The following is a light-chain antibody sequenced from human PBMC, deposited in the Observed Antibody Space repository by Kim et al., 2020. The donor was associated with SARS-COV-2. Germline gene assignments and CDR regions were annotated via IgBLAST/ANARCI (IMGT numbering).Light chain of an antibody. CDR3: QVWDSSSDHVV. Sequence: SYELTQPPSVSVAPGKTARITCGGNNIGSKSVHWYQQKPGQAPVLVIYYDSDRPSVIPDRFSGSNSGNTATLTISRVEAGDEADYYCQVWDSSSDHVVFGGGTQLTVL. J-gene: IGLJ2*01. CDR1: NIGSKS. CDR2: YDS. V-gene: IGLV3-21*04.